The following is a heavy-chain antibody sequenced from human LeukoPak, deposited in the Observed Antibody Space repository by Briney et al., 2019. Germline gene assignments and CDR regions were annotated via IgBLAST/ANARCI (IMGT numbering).Heavy chain of an antibody. CDR1: GGSISSSSYY. D-gene: IGHD3-10*01. CDR2: IYYSGST. J-gene: IGHJ4*02. V-gene: IGHV4-39*01. CDR3: ARHRGDYGSAALDY. Sequence: SETLSLTCTVFGGSISSSSYYWGWIRQPPGKGLEWIGSIYYSGSTYYNPSLKSRVTISVDTSKNQFSLKLSSVTAADTAVHYCARHRGDYGSAALDYWGQGTLVTVSS.